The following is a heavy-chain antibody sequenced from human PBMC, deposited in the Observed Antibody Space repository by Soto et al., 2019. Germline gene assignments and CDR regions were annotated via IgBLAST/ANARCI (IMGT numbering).Heavy chain of an antibody. CDR3: AKDGNPIPYLTGYYRLGWFDP. V-gene: IGHV3-30*12. D-gene: IGHD3-9*01. Sequence: SLRLSCAASGFTFYTYGMHWVRQVPGKGLEWVAVISYDGSNKYYADSVKGRFTISRDNSKNTLYLQMNSLRAEDTAVYYCAKDGNPIPYLTGYYRLGWFDPWGQGTLVTVSS. CDR2: ISYDGSNK. J-gene: IGHJ5*02. CDR1: GFTFYTYG.